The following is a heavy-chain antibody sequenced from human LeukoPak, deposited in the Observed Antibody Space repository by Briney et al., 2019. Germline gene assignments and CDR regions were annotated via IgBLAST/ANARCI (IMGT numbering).Heavy chain of an antibody. Sequence: SETLSLTCTVSGDSISYYYWSWIRQPPGKGLEWIGEISHSGSTNYNPSLKSRVTISVDTSKNQFSLKLSSVTAADTAVYYCAAQYSGYVRLDYWGQGTLVTVSS. CDR1: GDSISYYY. CDR3: AAQYSGYVRLDY. CDR2: ISHSGST. J-gene: IGHJ4*02. V-gene: IGHV4-34*01. D-gene: IGHD5-12*01.